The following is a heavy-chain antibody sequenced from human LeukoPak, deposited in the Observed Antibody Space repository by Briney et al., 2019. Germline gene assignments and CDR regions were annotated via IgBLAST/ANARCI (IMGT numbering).Heavy chain of an antibody. CDR2: IYYSGST. Sequence: SETLSLTCTVSGGSISSSSYYWGWIRQPPGKGLEWIGSIYYSGSTYYNPSLKSRVTISVDTSKNQFSLKLSSVTAADTAVYYCARDDLYSSWPYYYYGMGVWGQGTTVTVSS. CDR1: GGSISSSSYY. V-gene: IGHV4-39*02. D-gene: IGHD6-13*01. J-gene: IGHJ6*02. CDR3: ARDDLYSSWPYYYYGMGV.